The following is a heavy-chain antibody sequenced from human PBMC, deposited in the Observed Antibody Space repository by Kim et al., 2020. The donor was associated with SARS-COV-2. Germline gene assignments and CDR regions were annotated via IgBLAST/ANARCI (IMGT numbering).Heavy chain of an antibody. Sequence: SETLSLTCAVSGGSISSSSWWSWVRQFPGKGLEWIGEIDHSGSTNYNASLKSRVTISVDKSNNQFSLKLRSVTAADTAVYYCARGVSSAWTLRAWFDPWGQGTLVTVYS. J-gene: IGHJ5*02. V-gene: IGHV4-4*02. CDR1: GGSISSSSW. CDR3: ARGVSSAWTLRAWFDP. CDR2: IDHSGST. D-gene: IGHD6-19*01.